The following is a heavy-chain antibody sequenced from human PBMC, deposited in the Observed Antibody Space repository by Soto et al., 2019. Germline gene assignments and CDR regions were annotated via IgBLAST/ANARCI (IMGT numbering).Heavy chain of an antibody. V-gene: IGHV1-69*01. CDR1: GGTFSSYA. Sequence: QVQLVQSGAEVKKPGSSVKVSCKASGGTFSSYAISWVRQAPGQGLEWMGGIIPIFGTANYAQKFQGRVTITADESKTTAYRGGGSTRSEDTAVYYCAREGRGAAYFDSWGQGTLVTVSS. J-gene: IGHJ4*02. CDR3: AREGRGAAYFDS. D-gene: IGHD3-10*01. CDR2: IIPIFGTA.